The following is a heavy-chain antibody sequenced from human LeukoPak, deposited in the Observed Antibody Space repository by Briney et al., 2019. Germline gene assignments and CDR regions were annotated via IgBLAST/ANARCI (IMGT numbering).Heavy chain of an antibody. CDR2: IKQDGSEK. CDR3: ATLDGYNSNFDY. D-gene: IGHD5-24*01. CDR1: GFTFSSYW. J-gene: IGHJ4*02. Sequence: PGGSLRLSCAASGFTFSSYWMSWVRQAPGKGLEWVANIKQDGSEKYYVDSVKGRFTISRDNAKDSLYLQMNSLRAEDTAVYYCATLDGYNSNFDYWGQGTLVTVSS. V-gene: IGHV3-7*01.